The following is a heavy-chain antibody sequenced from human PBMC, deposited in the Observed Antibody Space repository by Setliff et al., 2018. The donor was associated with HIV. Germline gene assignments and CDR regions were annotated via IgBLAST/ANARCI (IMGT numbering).Heavy chain of an antibody. J-gene: IGHJ4*02. Sequence: KVSCKASGYTFTGYYMHWVRQAPGQGLEWMGWINVNSGGTKYAQKFQGRVTMTRDTSISTAYMEVSSLRSDDTAVYYCAREGSPIYYFDYWSQGTLVTVSS. CDR2: INVNSGGT. CDR3: AREGSPIYYFDY. D-gene: IGHD3-10*01. CDR1: GYTFTGYY. V-gene: IGHV1-2*02.